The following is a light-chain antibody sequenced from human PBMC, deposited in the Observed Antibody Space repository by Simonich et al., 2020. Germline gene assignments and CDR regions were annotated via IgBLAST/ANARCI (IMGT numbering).Light chain of an antibody. CDR1: QNISHY. CDR3: QQYDNLLIT. CDR2: YAS. Sequence: DIQMTQSPSSLSASVGDRVTITCQAIQNISHYLNWYQQKPGKAPKLLIYYASNLETGVPSRSSGIGSGTDLTFSISSLHPEDIATYYCQQYDNLLITFGQGTRLEIK. V-gene: IGKV1-33*01. J-gene: IGKJ5*01.